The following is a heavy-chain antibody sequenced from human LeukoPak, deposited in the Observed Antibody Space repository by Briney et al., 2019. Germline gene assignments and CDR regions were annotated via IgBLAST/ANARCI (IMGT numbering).Heavy chain of an antibody. CDR1: GFTFSSYW. J-gene: IGHJ3*02. CDR3: ARDTPTMIRGVTAFGI. V-gene: IGHV3-7*01. CDR2: IKQDGSEK. Sequence: GGSLRLSCAASGFTFSSYWMSWVRRAPGKGLEWVANIKQDGSEKYYVDSVKGRFTISRDNAKNSLYLQMNSLRAEDTAVYYCARDTPTMIRGVTAFGIWGQGTMVTVSS. D-gene: IGHD3-10*01.